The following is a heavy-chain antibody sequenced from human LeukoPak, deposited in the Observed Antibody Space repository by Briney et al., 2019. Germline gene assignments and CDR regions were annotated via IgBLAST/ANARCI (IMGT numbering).Heavy chain of an antibody. J-gene: IGHJ5*02. Sequence: PSETLSLTCTISGDSINSYYWSWIRQPPGGGLQYVGYIDYSGSTNYNPSLKSRVTISVYTSKNQFSLRLSSVTAADTALYYCPTSTRVGGYNWFDPWGQGTLVIVSS. CDR3: PTSTRVGGYNWFDP. D-gene: IGHD3-10*01. CDR2: IDYSGST. V-gene: IGHV4-59*01. CDR1: GDSINSYY.